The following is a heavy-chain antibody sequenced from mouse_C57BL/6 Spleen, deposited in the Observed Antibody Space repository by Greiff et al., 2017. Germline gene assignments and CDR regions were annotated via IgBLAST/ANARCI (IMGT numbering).Heavy chain of an antibody. CDR1: GFTFSDYG. Sequence: EVNLVESGGGLVKPGGSLKLSCAASGFTFSDYGMHWVRQAPEKGLEWVAYISSGSSTIYYADTVKGRFTISRDNAKNTLFLQMTSLRSEDTAMYYCARYEGDAMDYWGQGTSVTVSS. J-gene: IGHJ4*01. V-gene: IGHV5-17*01. CDR3: ARYEGDAMDY. D-gene: IGHD2-3*01. CDR2: ISSGSSTI.